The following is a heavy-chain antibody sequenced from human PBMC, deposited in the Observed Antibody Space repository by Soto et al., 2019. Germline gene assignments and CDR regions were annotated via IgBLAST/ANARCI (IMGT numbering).Heavy chain of an antibody. CDR2: VSVSGNA. CDR1: GDSIGTGALY. Sequence: HLQESGPRLVAPSQTLSLRCTVSGDSIGTGALYWTWIRQFPGKGLEWIGYVSVSGNAYYNPSLKSRVAMSIETSENQLSLSLLSVTAADAAVYFCARALGGVSASGMDVWGQGTTVTVSS. V-gene: IGHV4-31*02. J-gene: IGHJ6*02. D-gene: IGHD3-3*01. CDR3: ARALGGVSASGMDV.